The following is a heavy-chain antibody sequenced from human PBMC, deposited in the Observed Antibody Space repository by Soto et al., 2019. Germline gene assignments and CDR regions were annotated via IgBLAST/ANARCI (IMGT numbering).Heavy chain of an antibody. Sequence: QVQLQESGPGLVKPSGTLSLTCAVSGDSIGNNNWWSWVRQPPGKGREWIGEIHHSGNNNYNPSLKSRVSMSVEKSKNQFFLNLRSVTAADTAVYYCAHTIGAGSYVPYWGQGNLVTVSS. J-gene: IGHJ4*02. CDR3: AHTIGAGSYVPY. CDR2: IHHSGNN. D-gene: IGHD3-10*01. CDR1: GDSIGNNNW. V-gene: IGHV4-4*02.